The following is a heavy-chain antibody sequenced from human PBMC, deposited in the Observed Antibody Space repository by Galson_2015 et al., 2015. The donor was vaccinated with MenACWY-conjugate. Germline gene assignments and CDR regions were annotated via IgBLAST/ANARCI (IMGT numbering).Heavy chain of an antibody. CDR3: ARELRNYWYFDL. V-gene: IGHV3-74*01. CDR1: EFTFSSYW. CDR2: ISSDGTIT. J-gene: IGHJ2*01. Sequence: SLRLSCAASEFTFSSYWMRWVRHVPGKGLVWVSRISSDGTITNYADSVKGRFTISRDNAKNTLFLQMIGLRAEDTAVYYCARELRNYWYFDLWGRGTLVTVSS.